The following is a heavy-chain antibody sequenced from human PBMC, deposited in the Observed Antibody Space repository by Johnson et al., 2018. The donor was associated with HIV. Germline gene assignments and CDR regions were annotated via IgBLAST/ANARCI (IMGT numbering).Heavy chain of an antibody. CDR1: GFTFSSYA. J-gene: IGHJ3*02. CDR3: AREWELLGSAFDI. Sequence: VQLVESGGGVVQPGRSLRLSCAASGFTFSSYAMSWVRQAPGKGLEGVSVIYSGGSTYYADSVKGRFTISRDNSKNTLYLQMNSLGAEDTAMYFCAREWELLGSAFDISGQVTMVTVSS. CDR2: IYSGGST. D-gene: IGHD1-26*01. V-gene: IGHV3-66*02.